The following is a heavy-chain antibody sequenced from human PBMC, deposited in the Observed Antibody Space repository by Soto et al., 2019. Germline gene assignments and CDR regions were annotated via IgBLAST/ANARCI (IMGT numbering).Heavy chain of an antibody. D-gene: IGHD5-12*01. V-gene: IGHV3-33*01. J-gene: IGHJ4*02. Sequence: QVQLVESGGGVVQPGRSLRLSCAASGFTFSSYGMHWVRQAPGKGLEWVAVIWYDGSNKYYADSVKGRFTISRDNSKNTLYLQMNSLRAEDTAVYYCAREGYSGYDFDYWGQGTLVTVSS. CDR3: AREGYSGYDFDY. CDR1: GFTFSSYG. CDR2: IWYDGSNK.